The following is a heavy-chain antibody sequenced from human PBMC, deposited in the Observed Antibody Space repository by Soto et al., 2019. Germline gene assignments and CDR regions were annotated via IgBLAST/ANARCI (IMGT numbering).Heavy chain of an antibody. CDR1: GYTFTSYG. D-gene: IGHD3-22*01. CDR3: ARDYYDRGQGAFDI. CDR2: ISAYNGNT. J-gene: IGHJ3*02. Sequence: ASVNVSCKASGYTFTSYGISWVRQAPGQGLEWMGWISAYNGNTNYAQKLQGRVTMTTDTSTSTAYMELRSLRSDDTAVYYCARDYYDRGQGAFDIWGQGTMVTVSS. V-gene: IGHV1-18*01.